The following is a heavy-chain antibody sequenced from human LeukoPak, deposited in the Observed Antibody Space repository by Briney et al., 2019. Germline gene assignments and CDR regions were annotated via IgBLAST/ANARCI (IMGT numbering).Heavy chain of an antibody. J-gene: IGHJ6*02. V-gene: IGHV4-39*01. CDR1: GGSISSSSYY. D-gene: IGHD3-10*01. Sequence: PSETLSLTCTVSGGSISSSSYYWGWIRQPPGKGLEWIGSIYYSGSTYYNPSLKSRVTISVDTSKNQFSLKLSSVTAADTAVYYCARLPMVRARSAYYYYGMDVWGQGTTVTVSS. CDR2: IYYSGST. CDR3: ARLPMVRARSAYYYYGMDV.